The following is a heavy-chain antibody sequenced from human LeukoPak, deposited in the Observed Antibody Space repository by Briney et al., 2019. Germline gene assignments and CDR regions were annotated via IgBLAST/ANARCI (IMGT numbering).Heavy chain of an antibody. D-gene: IGHD6-6*01. Sequence: ASVKVSCTASGYTFTGYYMHWVRQAPGQGLEWMGWINPNSGGTNYAQKFQGRVTMTRDTSISTAYMELSRLRSDDTAVYYCAGSSPTATGPFDPWGQGTLVTVSS. CDR1: GYTFTGYY. J-gene: IGHJ5*02. CDR2: INPNSGGT. V-gene: IGHV1-2*02. CDR3: AGSSPTATGPFDP.